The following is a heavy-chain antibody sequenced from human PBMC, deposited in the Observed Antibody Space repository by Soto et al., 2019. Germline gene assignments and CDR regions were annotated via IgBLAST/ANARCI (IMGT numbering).Heavy chain of an antibody. CDR3: AGGSGWLVTD. D-gene: IGHD6-19*01. V-gene: IGHV3-7*04. Sequence: DVQLVESGGGLVQPGGSLRLSCAASGFTFSTYWMNWVRQAPGKGLEWVANIKQDGSENYYVDSVKGRFTISRDNAKNSVFWQMSNRRAEDTGVYLGAGGSGWLVTDWGQGTLVTASS. CDR1: GFTFSTYW. J-gene: IGHJ4*02. CDR2: IKQDGSEN.